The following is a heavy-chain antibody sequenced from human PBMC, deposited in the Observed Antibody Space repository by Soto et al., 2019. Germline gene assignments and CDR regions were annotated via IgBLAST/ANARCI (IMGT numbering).Heavy chain of an antibody. CDR1: GFTFSSYA. V-gene: IGHV3-23*01. CDR3: VKDKPGVLWAGSFDY. D-gene: IGHD2-8*02. Sequence: EVQLLESGGGLVQPGGSLRLSCAASGFTFSSYAMSWVRQAPGKGLEWVSAISGSGGSTYYADSVKGRFTSSRDNSKNTLYLQMNSLRAEDTAVYYCVKDKPGVLWAGSFDYWGQGTLVTVSS. J-gene: IGHJ4*02. CDR2: ISGSGGST.